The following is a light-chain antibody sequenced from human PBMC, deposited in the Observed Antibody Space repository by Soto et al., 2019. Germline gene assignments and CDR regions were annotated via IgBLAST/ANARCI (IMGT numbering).Light chain of an antibody. CDR3: QSYDPTLRTSL. J-gene: IGLJ2*01. V-gene: IGLV1-44*01. Sequence: QSVLTQPPSASGTPGQGVTISCSGSSSNIGSKTVNWYQQLPGTAPKLLIHSNNNRPSGVPDRFSGSKSGTSASLAIAGLQADDEADYYCQSYDPTLRTSLFGGGTQLTVL. CDR2: SNN. CDR1: SSNIGSKT.